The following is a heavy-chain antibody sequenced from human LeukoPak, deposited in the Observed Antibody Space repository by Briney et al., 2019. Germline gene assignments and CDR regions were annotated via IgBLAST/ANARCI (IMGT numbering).Heavy chain of an antibody. CDR3: ARDTWNSHYYFDH. V-gene: IGHV3-15*01. J-gene: IGHJ4*02. CDR1: GFTFSNAW. D-gene: IGHD2/OR15-2a*01. CDR2: IKSKTDGGTT. Sequence: PGGSLRLSCAASGFTFSNAWMSWVRQAPGKGLEWVGRIKSKTDGGTTDYAAPVKGRFTISRDDSKNTLYLQMNSLKTEDTAVYYCARDTWNSHYYFDHWGQGILVTVSS.